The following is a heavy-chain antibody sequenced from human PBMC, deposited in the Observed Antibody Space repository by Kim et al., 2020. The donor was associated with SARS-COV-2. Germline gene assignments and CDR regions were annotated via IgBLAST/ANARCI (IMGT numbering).Heavy chain of an antibody. CDR3: ARDPPGWGWFDP. CDR1: GYTFTSYY. J-gene: IGHJ5*02. Sequence: ASVKVSCKTSGYTFTSYYIHWVRQAPGQGLEWMGIIKSNAGTTSKAQNFQCRFTLTSDTSTNTFYMELSSLISKDTAIYYCARDPPGWGWFDPSVQGTLV. CDR2: IKSNAGTT. D-gene: IGHD7-27*01. V-gene: IGHV1-46*01.